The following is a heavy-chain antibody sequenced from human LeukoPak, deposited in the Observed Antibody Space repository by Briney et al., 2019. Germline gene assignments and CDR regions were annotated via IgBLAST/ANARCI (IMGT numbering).Heavy chain of an antibody. D-gene: IGHD3-10*01. CDR3: ARDSGGEDYYYFYGMDV. J-gene: IGHJ6*02. V-gene: IGHV3-21*01. Sequence: GGSLRLSCAVSGFPYSTYSINWVRQAPGKGLEWVSSISSSSSYIYYADSVKGRFTISRDNAKNSLYLQMNSLRAEDTAVYYCARDSGGEDYYYFYGMDVWGQGTTVTVSS. CDR1: GFPYSTYS. CDR2: ISSSSSYI.